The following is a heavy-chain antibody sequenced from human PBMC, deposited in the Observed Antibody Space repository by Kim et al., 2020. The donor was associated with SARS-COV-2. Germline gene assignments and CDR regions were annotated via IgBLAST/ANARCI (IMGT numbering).Heavy chain of an antibody. D-gene: IGHD6-6*01. CDR3: ARSSARRFDY. J-gene: IGHJ4*02. CDR2: YN. Sequence: YNEYAVAGKSRITINPDTAKNQFSLQLNSVTPEDTAVYYCARSSARRFDYWGQGTLVTVSS. V-gene: IGHV6-1*01.